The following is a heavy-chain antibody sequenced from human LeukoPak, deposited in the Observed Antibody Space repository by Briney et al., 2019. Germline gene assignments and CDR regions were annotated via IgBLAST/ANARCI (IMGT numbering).Heavy chain of an antibody. V-gene: IGHV3-7*01. CDR1: GFTFSTSW. CDR2: IQQDGSAK. J-gene: IGHJ4*02. D-gene: IGHD3-22*01. Sequence: GGSLRLCCAASGFTFSTSWMSWVRQAPGKGLEWVANIQQDGSAKYYVDSVKGRFTISRDNAKNSLYLQMNSLRAEDTAVYYCARFSLYDNSGYYSWPFDFWGQGTLVTVSS. CDR3: ARFSLYDNSGYYSWPFDF.